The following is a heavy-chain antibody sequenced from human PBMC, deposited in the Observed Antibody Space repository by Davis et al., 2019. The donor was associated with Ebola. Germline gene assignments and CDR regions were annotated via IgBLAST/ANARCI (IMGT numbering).Heavy chain of an antibody. Sequence: PGGSLRLSCAASGFIFSDYAMSWVRQVPGKRLEWLSIINLSDDNVYYIDSVKGRFTVSRDNSKDTLYLQMNGLTVADTVVYFCAKGATRYFDSSGFFEHWGQGTPVTVSS. V-gene: IGHV3-23*05. D-gene: IGHD3-22*01. CDR2: INLSDDNV. CDR3: AKGATRYFDSSGFFEH. J-gene: IGHJ5*02. CDR1: GFIFSDYA.